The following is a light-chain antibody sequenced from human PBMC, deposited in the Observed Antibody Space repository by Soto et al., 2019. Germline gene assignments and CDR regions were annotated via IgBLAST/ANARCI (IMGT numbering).Light chain of an antibody. CDR1: SSDICAYNY. Sequence: QSALTQPASVSGAPGQSITISCTGTSSDICAYNYVSWYQQLPGKAPKVMIYDVSNRPSGESDRFSGAKSGNTASLTISGLHAEDEADYYCFSYTRSSAYVFGTGTKVTVL. CDR3: FSYTRSSAYV. V-gene: IGLV2-14*03. J-gene: IGLJ1*01. CDR2: DVS.